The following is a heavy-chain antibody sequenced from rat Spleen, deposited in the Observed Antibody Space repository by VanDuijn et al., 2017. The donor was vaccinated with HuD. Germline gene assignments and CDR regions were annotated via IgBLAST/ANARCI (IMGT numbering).Heavy chain of an antibody. CDR3: VTTYFGYGYFDY. CDR2: ISYDGSST. J-gene: IGHJ2*01. V-gene: IGHV5-7*01. Sequence: EVQLVESGGDLVQPGKSLKVSCAASGFTFSDYYMAWVRQAPTKGLEWVASISYDGSSTYYRDSVKGRYTISRDNTRNTLYLQMDSLKSEDTATYYCVTTYFGYGYFDYWGQGVLVTVSS. D-gene: IGHD1-9*01. CDR1: GFTFSDYY.